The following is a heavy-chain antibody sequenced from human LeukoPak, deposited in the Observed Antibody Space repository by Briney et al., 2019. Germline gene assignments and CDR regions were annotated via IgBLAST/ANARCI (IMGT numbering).Heavy chain of an antibody. CDR3: AKDNGGKMATMDY. V-gene: IGHV3-30*02. CDR2: IRYDGSDK. Sequence: GGSLRLSCAASGFTFSSYGMHWVRQVPGKGLEWVAFIRYDGSDKNYADSVKGRFTISRDDSKNTVYLQMNSLRAEDTAVYYCAKDNGGKMATMDYWGQGTLVPVSS. CDR1: GFTFSSYG. J-gene: IGHJ4*02. D-gene: IGHD5-24*01.